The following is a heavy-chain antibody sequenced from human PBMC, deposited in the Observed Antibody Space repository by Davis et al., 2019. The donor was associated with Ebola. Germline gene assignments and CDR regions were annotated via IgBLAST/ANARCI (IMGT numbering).Heavy chain of an antibody. D-gene: IGHD6-13*01. CDR3: ARRSYSSSLIDS. CDR2: INHSGST. J-gene: IGHJ4*02. V-gene: IGHV4-34*01. Sequence: GSLRLSCAVYGGSFSDYYWSWIRQPPGRGLEWIGEINHSGSTNYDPSLKSRVTISVDTSKNQFSLKMNSVTAADTAVYFCARRSYSSSLIDSWGQGSLVTVSS. CDR1: GGSFSDYY.